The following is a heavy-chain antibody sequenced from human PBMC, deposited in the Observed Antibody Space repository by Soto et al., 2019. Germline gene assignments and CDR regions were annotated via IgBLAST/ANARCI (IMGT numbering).Heavy chain of an antibody. J-gene: IGHJ6*02. Sequence: ASVKVSCKASGGTFSSYAISWVRQAPGQGLEWMGGIIPIFGTANYAQKFQGRVTITADESTSTAYMELSSLRSEDTAVYYCAREKKGETYPYGMDVWGQGTTVTVSS. CDR2: IIPIFGTA. CDR3: AREKKGETYPYGMDV. CDR1: GGTFSSYA. V-gene: IGHV1-69*13.